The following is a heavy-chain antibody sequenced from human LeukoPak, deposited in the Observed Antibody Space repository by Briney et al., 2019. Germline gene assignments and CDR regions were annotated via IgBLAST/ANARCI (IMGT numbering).Heavy chain of an antibody. Sequence: PSETLSLTCTVSGGSMSSYYWSWIRQHPGKGLEWIGYIYYSGSTYYNPSLKSRVTISVDTSKNQFSLKLSSVTAADTAVYYCARAGYSGSWYYFDYWGQGTLVTVSS. CDR1: GGSMSSYY. V-gene: IGHV4-59*06. CDR3: ARAGYSGSWYYFDY. J-gene: IGHJ4*02. D-gene: IGHD6-13*01. CDR2: IYYSGST.